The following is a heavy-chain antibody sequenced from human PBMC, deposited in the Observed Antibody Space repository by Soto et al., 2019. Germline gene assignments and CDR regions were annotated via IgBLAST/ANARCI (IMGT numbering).Heavy chain of an antibody. CDR2: INHSGSI. Sequence: SETLSLTCAVYGGSLSGYYWSWIRQPPGKGLEWIGEINHSGSINYNPSLKSRVTISVDTSKNQFSLKLSSMTAADTAVYYCARGVYCSTTSCYWGMDVWGQGSTVTSP. V-gene: IGHV4-34*01. CDR3: ARGVYCSTTSCYWGMDV. J-gene: IGHJ6*02. D-gene: IGHD2-2*01. CDR1: GGSLSGYY.